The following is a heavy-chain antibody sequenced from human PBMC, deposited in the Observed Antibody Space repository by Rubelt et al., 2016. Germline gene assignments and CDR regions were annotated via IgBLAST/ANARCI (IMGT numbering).Heavy chain of an antibody. CDR3: AKASKHTRNYYYTMDV. V-gene: IGHV3-48*04. Sequence: SMNWVRQAPGKGLEWVAYITSSSSRIYYTDSVKGRATISRDNAKNSLYLQMNNLRAEDTAVYYCAKASKHTRNYYYTMDVWGQGTPVTVSS. CDR1: S. D-gene: IGHD2-2*01. J-gene: IGHJ6*02. CDR2: ITSSSSRI.